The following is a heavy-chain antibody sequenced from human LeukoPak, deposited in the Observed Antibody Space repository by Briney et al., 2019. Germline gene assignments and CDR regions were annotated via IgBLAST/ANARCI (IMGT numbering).Heavy chain of an antibody. CDR3: AKNYYDSSGYYSWYFDY. V-gene: IGHV3-23*01. CDR2: IYASGGGT. CDR1: GFTFSRYA. J-gene: IGHJ4*02. Sequence: GGSLRLSCAASGFTFSRYAVTWVRQAPEKGLEWVSAIYASGGGTFYADSVKGRFTISRDNSKNMLYLQMNSLRTEDTAVYYCAKNYYDSSGYYSWYFDYWGQGTLVTVSS. D-gene: IGHD3-22*01.